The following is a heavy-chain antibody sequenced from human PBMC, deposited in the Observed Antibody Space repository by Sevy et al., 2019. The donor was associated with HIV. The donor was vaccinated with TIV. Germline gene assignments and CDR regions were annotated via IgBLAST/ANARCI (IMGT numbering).Heavy chain of an antibody. V-gene: IGHV3-21*01. D-gene: IGHD6-6*01. CDR1: GFTFSSYS. Sequence: GGSLRLSCAASGFTFSSYSMNWVRQAPGKGLEWVSSISSSSSYIYYADSVKGRFTTSRDNAKNSLYLQMNSLRAEDTAVYYCARGPGRIAARHGFSVYWGQGTLVTVSS. CDR3: ARGPGRIAARHGFSVY. J-gene: IGHJ4*02. CDR2: ISSSSSYI.